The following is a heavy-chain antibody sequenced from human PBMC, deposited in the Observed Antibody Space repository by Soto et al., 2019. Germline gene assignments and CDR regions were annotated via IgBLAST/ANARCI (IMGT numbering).Heavy chain of an antibody. CDR2: IYYSGST. J-gene: IGHJ4*02. V-gene: IGHV4-39*01. Sequence: QLQLQESGPGLVKPSETLSLTCTVSGGSISSGSHYWGWIRQPPGKGLEWIGSIYYSGSTYYNPSLKSRVTISVDTSKNQFSLKLSSVTAADTAVYYCARHGYYYSSGSYSFDYWGQGTLVTVSS. D-gene: IGHD3-10*01. CDR3: ARHGYYYSSGSYSFDY. CDR1: GGSISSGSHY.